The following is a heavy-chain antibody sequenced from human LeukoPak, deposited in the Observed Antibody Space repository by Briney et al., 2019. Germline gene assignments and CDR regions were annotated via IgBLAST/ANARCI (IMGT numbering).Heavy chain of an antibody. CDR1: GFTFSTFT. V-gene: IGHV3-21*04. Sequence: GGSLRLSCVVSGFTFSTFTMNWVRQAPGKGLEWVSCISSSSSYIYYADSVKGRFTISRDNAKNSLYLQMNSLRAEDTAVYYCARDGYSGSYYRLYYFFMDVWGKGTTVTVSS. D-gene: IGHD1-26*01. CDR3: ARDGYSGSYYRLYYFFMDV. CDR2: ISSSSSYI. J-gene: IGHJ6*03.